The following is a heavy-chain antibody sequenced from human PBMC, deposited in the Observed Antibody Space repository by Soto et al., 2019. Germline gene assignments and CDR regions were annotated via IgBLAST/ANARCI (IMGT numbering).Heavy chain of an antibody. CDR2: ISYDGSNK. V-gene: IGHV3-30*18. J-gene: IGHJ4*02. CDR3: AKNHFDY. Sequence: QVQLVESGGGVVQPGRSLRLSCAASGFTFSSYDMHWVRQAPGKGLEWVAVISYDGSNKYYADSVKGRFTISRDNSKNTLYLQMNSLRAEDTAVYYCAKNHFDYWGQGTLVTVSS. CDR1: GFTFSSYD.